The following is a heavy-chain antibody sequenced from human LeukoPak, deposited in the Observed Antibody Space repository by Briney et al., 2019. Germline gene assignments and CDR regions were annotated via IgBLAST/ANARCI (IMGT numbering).Heavy chain of an antibody. CDR1: GFTFSSYA. CDR2: ISGSGTVT. Sequence: GGSLRLSCAASGFTFSSYAMSWVRQAPGTGLEWVSAISGSGTVTYYADSVKGRFTISRDDPKSTLYLQMDSLRAEDTAVYFCARDRINFFDYWGQGALVTVSS. J-gene: IGHJ4*02. D-gene: IGHD5-24*01. CDR3: ARDRINFFDY. V-gene: IGHV3-23*01.